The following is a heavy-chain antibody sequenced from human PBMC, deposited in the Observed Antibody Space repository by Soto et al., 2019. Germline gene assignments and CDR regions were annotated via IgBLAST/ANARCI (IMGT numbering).Heavy chain of an antibody. CDR2: INYSGST. Sequence: SETLSLTCAVFGGSFSGYYWSWIRQPPGKGLEWIGEINYSGSTYYNPSLKSRVTISVDTSKNQFSLKLSSVTAADTAVYYCARLIRGVVALFYYFDYWGQGTLVTVSS. J-gene: IGHJ4*02. CDR1: GGSFSGYY. CDR3: ARLIRGVVALFYYFDY. V-gene: IGHV4-34*01. D-gene: IGHD2-15*01.